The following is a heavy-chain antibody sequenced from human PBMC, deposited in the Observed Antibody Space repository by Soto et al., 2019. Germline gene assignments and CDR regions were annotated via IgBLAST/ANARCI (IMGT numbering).Heavy chain of an antibody. Sequence: GASVKVSCKASGYDFTAYDINWVRQASGQGLEWMGWMNPINGATGSARRFQGRVSMTRNTATATAYLELTSLRSDDSAVYFCGRGPSPGAPAGGTPYYYAMDVWGQGTTVTVSS. D-gene: IGHD2-2*01. CDR3: GRGPSPGAPAGGTPYYYAMDV. V-gene: IGHV1-8*02. CDR2: MNPINGAT. CDR1: GYDFTAYD. J-gene: IGHJ6*02.